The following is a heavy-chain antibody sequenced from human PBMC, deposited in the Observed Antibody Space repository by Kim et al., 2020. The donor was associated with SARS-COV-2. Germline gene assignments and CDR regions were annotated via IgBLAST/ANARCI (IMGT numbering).Heavy chain of an antibody. D-gene: IGHD3-22*01. Sequence: GGSLRLSCAASGFTFSSYSMNWVRQAPGKGLEWVSSISSSSSYIYYADSVKGRFTISRDNAKNSLYLQMNSLRAEDTAVYYCARDDYYYDSSGHFGGWGQGTLVTVSS. CDR2: ISSSSSYI. CDR1: GFTFSSYS. J-gene: IGHJ4*02. CDR3: ARDDYYYDSSGHFGG. V-gene: IGHV3-21*01.